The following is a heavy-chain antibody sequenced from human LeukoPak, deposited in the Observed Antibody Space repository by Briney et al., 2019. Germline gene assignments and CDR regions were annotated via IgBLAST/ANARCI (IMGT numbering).Heavy chain of an antibody. CDR1: GYTFTSYG. D-gene: IGHD6-13*01. V-gene: IGHV1-18*01. CDR3: ARVMVAAAVDY. Sequence: GASVKVSCKASGYTFTSYGISWVRQAPGQGLEWMGWISAYNGNTTYAQKLQGRGTMTTDTSTSPAYMELRSLRSDDTAVYYCARVMVAAAVDYWGQGTLVTVSS. CDR2: ISAYNGNT. J-gene: IGHJ4*02.